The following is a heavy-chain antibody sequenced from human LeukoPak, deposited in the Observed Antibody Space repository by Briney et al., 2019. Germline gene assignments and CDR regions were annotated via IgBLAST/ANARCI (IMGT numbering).Heavy chain of an antibody. CDR3: AREGGYNYGYYYFDY. Sequence: SETLSLTCTVSGGSISSYYWSWVRQPPGKGLEWIGYIYYSGSTNYNPSLKSRVTISVDTSKNQFSLKLSSVTAADTAVYYCAREGGYNYGYYYFDYWGQGSLVSVPS. V-gene: IGHV4-59*01. CDR2: IYYSGST. D-gene: IGHD5-18*01. J-gene: IGHJ4*02. CDR1: GGSISSYY.